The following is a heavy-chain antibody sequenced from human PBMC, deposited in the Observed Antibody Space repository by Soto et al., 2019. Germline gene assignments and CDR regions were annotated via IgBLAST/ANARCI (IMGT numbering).Heavy chain of an antibody. J-gene: IGHJ4*02. D-gene: IGHD1-1*01. CDR2: IRGSNENT. V-gene: IGHV3-23*01. CDR1: GFIFSDYA. CDR3: AKDWTHFDY. Sequence: EVQLLESGGNLVQPGGSLRLSCAASGFIFSDYAMSWVRQAPGKGLEWVSLIRGSNENTYYADSVKGLFTISRDNSRNTLYLQMNSLRAEDTAIYYCAKDWTHFDYWGQGTLVTVSS.